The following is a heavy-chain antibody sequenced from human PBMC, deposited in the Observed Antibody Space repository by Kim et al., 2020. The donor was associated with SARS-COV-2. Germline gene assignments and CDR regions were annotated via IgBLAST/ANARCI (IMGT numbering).Heavy chain of an antibody. V-gene: IGHV3-33*06. CDR1: GFTFSSYG. J-gene: IGHJ5*02. D-gene: IGHD3-10*01. Sequence: GGSLRLSCAASGFTFSSYGMHWVRQAPGKGLEWVAVIWYDGSNKYYADSVKGRFTISRDNSKNTLYLQMNSLRAEDTAVYYCAKGRLAMVRGVRDWARVWFDPWGQGTLVTVSS. CDR3: AKGRLAMVRGVRDWARVWFDP. CDR2: IWYDGSNK.